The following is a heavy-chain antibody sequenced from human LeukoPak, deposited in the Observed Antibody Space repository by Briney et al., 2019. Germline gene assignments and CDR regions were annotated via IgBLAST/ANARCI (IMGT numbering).Heavy chain of an antibody. CDR1: GFTLNKFG. CDR2: VWYDGTHE. J-gene: IGHJ6*04. D-gene: IGHD2-21*02. V-gene: IGHV3-33*03. CDR3: AKEHDEAFCDVDCYSGPGV. Sequence: PGGSLRLSCAASGFTLNKFGLHWFRQPPGKGLEWVAVVWYDGTHEYYPDSVRGRFTIARDNSNNTLSLQMNSLRAEDTAVYYCAKEHDEAFCDVDCYSGPGVWGRGTTVTVSS.